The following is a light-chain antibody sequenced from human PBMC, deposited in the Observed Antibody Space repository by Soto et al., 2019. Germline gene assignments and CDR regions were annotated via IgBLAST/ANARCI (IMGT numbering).Light chain of an antibody. Sequence: DVQITQWPSSLSTYMRDRVTITCRASRSINIYLNWYQQKPGQAPKLLIYAASNLQSGVPSRFSGDGVGTHFTLTISSLQPEDFATYHCQQSHSSPYTFGQGTRLEI. V-gene: IGKV1-39*01. CDR2: AAS. J-gene: IGKJ5*01. CDR3: QQSHSSPYT. CDR1: RSINIY.